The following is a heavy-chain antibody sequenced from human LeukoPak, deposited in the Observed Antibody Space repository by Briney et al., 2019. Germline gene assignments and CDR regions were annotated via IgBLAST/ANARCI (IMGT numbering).Heavy chain of an antibody. CDR3: ARDQAGTWGLDY. J-gene: IGHJ4*02. D-gene: IGHD3-10*01. V-gene: IGHV3-30*02. Sequence: GGSLRLSCAASGFTFSSYGIHWVRQAPGKGLEWVAFMRSDGSSNYYADSVKGRFTISRDNSESTLYLQMDSLRAEGTAVYFCARDQAGTWGLDYWGQGTLVTVSS. CDR1: GFTFSSYG. CDR2: MRSDGSSN.